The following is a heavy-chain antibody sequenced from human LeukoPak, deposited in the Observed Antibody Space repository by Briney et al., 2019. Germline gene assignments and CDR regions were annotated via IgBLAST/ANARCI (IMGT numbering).Heavy chain of an antibody. CDR1: GFTFSSYV. D-gene: IGHD3-22*01. Sequence: GGSLRLSCAASGFTFSSYVMHWVRQAPGKGLGWVAFIRYDGSNKYYADSVKGRFTISRDNSKNTLYLQMNSLRAEDTAVYYCAKDPVPGGYIDYWGQGTLVTVSS. CDR2: IRYDGSNK. V-gene: IGHV3-30*02. J-gene: IGHJ4*02. CDR3: AKDPVPGGYIDY.